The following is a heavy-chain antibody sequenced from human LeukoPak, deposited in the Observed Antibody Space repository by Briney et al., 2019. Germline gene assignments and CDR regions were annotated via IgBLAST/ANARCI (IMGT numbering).Heavy chain of an antibody. V-gene: IGHV3-21*04. J-gene: IGHJ4*02. CDR2: ISSSSSYI. CDR1: GFTFSSYS. Sequence: GGSLRLSCAASGFTFSSYSMNWVRQAPGKGLEWVSSISSSSSYIYYADSVKGRFTISRDNAKNSLYLQMNSLRVEDTAVYYCAKEGRSLQTYWGQGTLVTVSS. D-gene: IGHD5-24*01. CDR3: AKEGRSLQTY.